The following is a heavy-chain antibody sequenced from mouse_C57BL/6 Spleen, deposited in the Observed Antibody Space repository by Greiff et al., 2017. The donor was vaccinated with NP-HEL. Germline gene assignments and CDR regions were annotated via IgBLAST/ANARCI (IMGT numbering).Heavy chain of an antibody. J-gene: IGHJ4*01. CDR1: GYTFTSYW. V-gene: IGHV1-53*01. D-gene: IGHD2-4*01. CDR2: INPSNGGT. Sequence: VQLQQSGTELVKPGASVKLSCKASGYTFTSYWMHWVKQRPGQGLEWIGNINPSNGGTNYNEKFKSKATLTVDKSSSTAYMQLSSLTSEDSAVYYCARERAYDYDDYAMDYWGQGTSVTVSS. CDR3: ARERAYDYDDYAMDY.